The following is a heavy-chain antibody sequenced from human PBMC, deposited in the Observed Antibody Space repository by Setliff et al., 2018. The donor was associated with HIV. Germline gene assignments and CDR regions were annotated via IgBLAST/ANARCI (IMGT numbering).Heavy chain of an antibody. CDR2: IIPIFNTA. V-gene: IGHV1-69*13. CDR1: GGTFSSYA. Sequence: SVKVSCKASGGTFSSYAISWVRQAPGQGPEWMGGIIPIFNTANYAQKFQGRVTITADESTSTAYMELSSLRSEDTAVYYCARIVRPSYYYYYMDVWGKGTTVT. D-gene: IGHD3-10*02. J-gene: IGHJ6*03. CDR3: ARIVRPSYYYYYMDV.